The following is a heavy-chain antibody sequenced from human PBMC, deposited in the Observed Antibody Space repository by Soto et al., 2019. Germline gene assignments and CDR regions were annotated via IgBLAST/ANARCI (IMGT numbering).Heavy chain of an antibody. CDR2: ISYDGSNK. CDR1: GFTFSSYG. J-gene: IGHJ6*02. CDR3: AKQVEGPGVWGSYSSSWYESVARVWYYGMDV. V-gene: IGHV3-30*18. Sequence: PGGSLRLSCAASGFTFSSYGMHWVRQAPGKGLEWVAVISYDGSNKYYADSVKGRFTISRDNSKNTLYLQMNSLRAEDTAVYYCAKQVEGPGVWGSYSSSWYESVARVWYYGMDVWGQGTTVTVSS. D-gene: IGHD6-13*01.